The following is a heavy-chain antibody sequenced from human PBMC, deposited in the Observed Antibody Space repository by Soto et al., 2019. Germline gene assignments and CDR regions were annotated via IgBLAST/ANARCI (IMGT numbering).Heavy chain of an antibody. CDR1: GGSFTGYY. Sequence: SLTCDVSGGSFTGYYWAWIRQPPGKGLEWIGEINHSGFTNYNPSLTGRVTISLDTSRSQFSLKLDSLTAADTAFYFCARGHGRFAHWGQGTLVTVS. CDR3: ARGHGRFAH. J-gene: IGHJ4*02. V-gene: IGHV4-34*01. CDR2: INHSGFT.